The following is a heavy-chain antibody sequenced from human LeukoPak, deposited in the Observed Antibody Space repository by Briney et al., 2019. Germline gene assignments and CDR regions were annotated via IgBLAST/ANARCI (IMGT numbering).Heavy chain of an antibody. CDR1: GFTFSSYS. CDR3: ARYSSGWYSPMDV. V-gene: IGHV3-21*01. J-gene: IGHJ6*02. D-gene: IGHD6-19*01. CDR2: ISSSSSYI. Sequence: GGSLRLSCSASGFTFSSYSMNWVRQAPGKGLEWVSSISSSSSYIYYADSVKGRFTISRDNSKNTLYLQMNSLRAEDTAVYYCARYSSGWYSPMDVWGQGTTVTVSS.